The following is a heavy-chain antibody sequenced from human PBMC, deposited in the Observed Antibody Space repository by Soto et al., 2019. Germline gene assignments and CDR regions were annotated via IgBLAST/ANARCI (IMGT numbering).Heavy chain of an antibody. CDR1: GFTFGDFA. CDR3: ARDYYGDYAFDY. J-gene: IGHJ4*02. V-gene: IGHV3-49*03. D-gene: IGHD4-17*01. CDR2: ITSKAYGGTT. Sequence: GGSLRLSCTASGFTFGDFAMSWFRQAPGKGLEWVGFITSKAYGGTTEYAASVKGRFTSSRDDSKSIAYLQMNSLKTEDTAVYYCARDYYGDYAFDYWGQGTLVTVSS.